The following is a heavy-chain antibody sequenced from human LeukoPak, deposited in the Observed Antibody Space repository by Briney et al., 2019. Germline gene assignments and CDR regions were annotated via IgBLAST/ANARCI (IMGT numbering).Heavy chain of an antibody. CDR3: AKAPDNLVVIAATHFDS. Sequence: GGSLRLSCTASGFTFSRYGMHWVRQAPGKGLEWVALASYDISKTYYADSVKGRFTISRDNSKNTLYLQMNSLRAEDTAVYYCAKAPDNLVVIAATHFDSWGQGTLVTVSS. V-gene: IGHV3-30*18. CDR2: ASYDISKT. CDR1: GFTFSRYG. J-gene: IGHJ4*02. D-gene: IGHD2-15*01.